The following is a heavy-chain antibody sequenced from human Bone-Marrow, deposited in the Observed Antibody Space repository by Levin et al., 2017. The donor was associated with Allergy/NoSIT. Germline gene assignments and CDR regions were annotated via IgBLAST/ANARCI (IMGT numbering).Heavy chain of an antibody. J-gene: IGHJ4*02. D-gene: IGHD1-26*01. CDR3: ATPKADKIVGATAFDY. Sequence: ASVKVSCKVSGYTLTELSMHWVRQAPGKGLEWMGGFDPEDGETIYAQKFQGRVTMTEDTSTDTAYMELSSLRSEDTAVYYCATPKADKIVGATAFDYWGQGTLVTVSS. V-gene: IGHV1-24*01. CDR1: GYTLTELS. CDR2: FDPEDGET.